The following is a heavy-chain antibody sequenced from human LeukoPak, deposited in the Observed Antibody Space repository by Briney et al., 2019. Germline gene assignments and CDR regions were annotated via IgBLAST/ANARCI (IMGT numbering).Heavy chain of an antibody. D-gene: IGHD3-3*01. CDR1: GFTFSSYN. J-gene: IGHJ4*02. CDR2: ISSSSSTI. CDR3: AREKDFWSGYLDY. V-gene: IGHV3-48*01. Sequence: GGSLRLSCAASGFTFSSYNINWVRQAPGKGLEWVSYISSSSSTISYADSVKGRFTISRDNAKNSLYLQMNSLRAEDTAVYYCAREKDFWSGYLDYWGQGTLVTVSS.